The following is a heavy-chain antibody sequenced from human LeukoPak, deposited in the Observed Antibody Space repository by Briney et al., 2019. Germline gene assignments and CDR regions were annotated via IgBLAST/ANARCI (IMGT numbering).Heavy chain of an antibody. D-gene: IGHD3-10*01. CDR3: ARGQTYYYGSGSFRTYYFDY. CDR1: GGSISSGGYY. V-gene: IGHV4-31*03. Sequence: PSETLSLTCTVSGGSISSGGYYWSWIRQHPGKGLEWIGYIYYSGSTYYNPSLKSRVTISVDTSKNQFSLKLSSVTAADTAVYYCARGQTYYYGSGSFRTYYFDYWGQGTLVTVST. CDR2: IYYSGST. J-gene: IGHJ4*02.